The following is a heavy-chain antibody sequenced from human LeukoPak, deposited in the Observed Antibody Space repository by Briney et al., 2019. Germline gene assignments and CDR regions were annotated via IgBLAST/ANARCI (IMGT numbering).Heavy chain of an antibody. J-gene: IGHJ4*02. Sequence: AGSLRLSCAASGFIFSNFAMTWVRQAPGKGLGWVSTISGSGGRPYYADSVKGRFVISRDDSKSSLYLQMHSLRADDMAVYYRARVESSYSGIRLDCWGQGTPVTVAS. CDR3: ARVESSYSGIRLDC. CDR1: GFIFSNFA. D-gene: IGHD1-1*01. V-gene: IGHV3-23*01. CDR2: ISGSGGRP.